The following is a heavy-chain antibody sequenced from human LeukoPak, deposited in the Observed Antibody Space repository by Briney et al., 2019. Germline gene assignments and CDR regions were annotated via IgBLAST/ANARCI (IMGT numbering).Heavy chain of an antibody. CDR1: GFTFSDYY. J-gene: IGHJ6*02. CDR2: ISGSSSNT. Sequence: GGSLRLSCAASGFTFSDYYMTWIRQAPGKGLEWLSYISGSSSNTNYADSVQGRFTISRDNAKNSLYLQMNSLRAEDTAVYYCAREKLPETSYYYYYGLDVWGQGTTVTVSS. CDR3: AREKLPETSYYYYYGLDV. D-gene: IGHD1-1*01. V-gene: IGHV3-11*06.